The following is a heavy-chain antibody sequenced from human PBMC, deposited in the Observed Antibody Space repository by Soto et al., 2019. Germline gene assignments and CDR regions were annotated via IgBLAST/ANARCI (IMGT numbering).Heavy chain of an antibody. J-gene: IGHJ5*02. Sequence: SGTLSLTCTVSGAFISSGGYYWSWIRQHPEKGLEWIGYSYYSGSTYYNPSLTSRASISVDTFRNQFSLKLSSVPAADTSVYYGSRGARSWFDPWRQGTLVTVSS. CDR2: SYYSGST. CDR3: SRGARSWFDP. V-gene: IGHV4-31*03. CDR1: GAFISSGGYY.